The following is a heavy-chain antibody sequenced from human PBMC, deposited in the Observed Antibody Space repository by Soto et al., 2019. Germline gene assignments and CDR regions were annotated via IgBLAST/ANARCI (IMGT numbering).Heavy chain of an antibody. CDR3: AKYLVIPMSGSLNLFDL. V-gene: IGHV3-23*04. Sequence: EVQLVESGGGWVQPGGSLRFSCAASGCNFSSSAMSWVRQAPGKGLEWVSAISGSGGSTYYADSVKGRFTISRDNSKNTLYLQMNSLRAEDTAVYYCAKYLVIPMSGSLNLFDLWGLGTLVTVSS. J-gene: IGHJ5*02. CDR1: GCNFSSSA. CDR2: ISGSGGST. D-gene: IGHD3-10*01.